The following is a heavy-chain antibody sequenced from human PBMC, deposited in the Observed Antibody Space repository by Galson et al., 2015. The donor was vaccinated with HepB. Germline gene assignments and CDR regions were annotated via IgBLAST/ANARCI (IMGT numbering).Heavy chain of an antibody. CDR2: IYYSGST. J-gene: IGHJ4*02. D-gene: IGHD6-6*01. V-gene: IGHV4-39*07. Sequence: TCSVSGASISSSDYYWGWIRQSPGTGLEWIGSIYYSGSTYYNPSLKSRVTISVDRSKNQFSLKLSSVTAADTAVYYCASHSSSSDYWGQGTLVTVSS. CDR1: GASISSSDYY. CDR3: ASHSSSSDY.